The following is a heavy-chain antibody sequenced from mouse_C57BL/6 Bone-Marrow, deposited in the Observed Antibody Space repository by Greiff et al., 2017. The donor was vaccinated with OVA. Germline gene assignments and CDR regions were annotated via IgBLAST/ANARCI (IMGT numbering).Heavy chain of an antibody. V-gene: IGHV6-6*01. J-gene: IGHJ2*01. CDR3: TFYDYYDLYYFDY. D-gene: IGHD2-4*01. CDR1: GFTFSDAW. CDR2: IRNKANNHAT. Sequence: EVQVEESGGGLVQPGGSMKLSCAASGFTFSDAWMDWVRQSPEKGLEWVAEIRNKANNHATYYAESVKGRFTISSDDSKSSVYLQMNSLRAEDTGIDYCTFYDYYDLYYFDYWGQGTTLTVSS.